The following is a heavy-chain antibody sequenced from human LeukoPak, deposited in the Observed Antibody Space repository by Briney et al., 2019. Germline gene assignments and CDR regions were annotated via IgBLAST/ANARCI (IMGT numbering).Heavy chain of an antibody. CDR3: TRHRRLAAGGSLGWFDP. D-gene: IGHD6-13*01. J-gene: IGHJ5*02. Sequence: SETLSLTCTVSGGSISSSSYYWGWIRQPPGKGLEWIGSIYYSRNTYYNPSLKSRVTISVDTSKNQFSLKLNSVTAIDTALYYCTRHRRLAAGGSLGWFDPWGQGTLVTVSS. V-gene: IGHV4-39*01. CDR1: GGSISSSSYY. CDR2: IYYSRNT.